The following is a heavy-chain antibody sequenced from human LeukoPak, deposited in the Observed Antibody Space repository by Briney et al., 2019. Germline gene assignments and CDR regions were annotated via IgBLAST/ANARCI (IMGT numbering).Heavy chain of an antibody. Sequence: SETLSLTCTVSGGSISSHYWSWIRQPPGKGLEGIGYIYYSGSTNYNPSLKSRVTISVDTSKNQFSLKLSSVTAADTAVYYCARSSSLSFYYFDYWGQGTLVTVSS. CDR3: ARSSSLSFYYFDY. J-gene: IGHJ4*02. D-gene: IGHD6-6*01. CDR1: GGSISSHY. V-gene: IGHV4-59*11. CDR2: IYYSGST.